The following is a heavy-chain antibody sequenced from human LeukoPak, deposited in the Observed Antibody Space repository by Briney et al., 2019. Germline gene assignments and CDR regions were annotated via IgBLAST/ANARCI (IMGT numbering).Heavy chain of an antibody. D-gene: IGHD3-22*01. CDR2: ISSSSSTI. CDR1: GFTFSSYA. CDR3: ARDAVITLVARYFDL. J-gene: IGHJ2*01. V-gene: IGHV3-48*04. Sequence: SGGSLRLSCAASGFTFSSYAMHWVRQAPGKGLEWVSYISSSSSTIYYADSVKGRFTISRDNAKNSLYLQMNSLRAEDTAVYYCARDAVITLVARYFDLWGRGTLVTVSS.